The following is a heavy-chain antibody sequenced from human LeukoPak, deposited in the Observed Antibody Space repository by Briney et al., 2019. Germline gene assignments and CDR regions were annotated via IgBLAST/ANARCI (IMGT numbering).Heavy chain of an antibody. J-gene: IGHJ2*01. CDR3: ARDQADDYGDYVGWWYFEL. V-gene: IGHV4-39*07. CDR1: GGSISSSSYC. D-gene: IGHD4-17*01. Sequence: SETLSLTCTVSGGSISSSSYCWGWIRQPPGKGLEWIGSIYYSGSTYYNPSLKSRVTISVDTSKNQFSLKLSSVTAADTAVYYCARDQADDYGDYVGWWYFELWGRGTLVTVSS. CDR2: IYYSGST.